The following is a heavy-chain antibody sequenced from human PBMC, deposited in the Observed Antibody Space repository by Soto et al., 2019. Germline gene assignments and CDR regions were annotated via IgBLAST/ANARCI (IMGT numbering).Heavy chain of an antibody. Sequence: GGSLRLSCAASGFTFSSYAMHWVRQAPGKGLEWVAVISYDGSNKYYADSVKSRFTISRDNSKNTLYLQMNSLRAEDTAVYYCARGPSSLTRFDYWGQGT. J-gene: IGHJ4*02. CDR3: ARGPSSLTRFDY. CDR2: ISYDGSNK. D-gene: IGHD2-2*01. V-gene: IGHV3-30-3*01. CDR1: GFTFSSYA.